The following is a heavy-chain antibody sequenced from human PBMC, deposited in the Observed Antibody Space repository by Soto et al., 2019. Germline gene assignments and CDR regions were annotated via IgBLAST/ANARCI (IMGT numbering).Heavy chain of an antibody. J-gene: IGHJ4*02. Sequence: SETLSLTCTVSGGSISSDYWSWTRQPAGKGLEWIGRIYTSENTHYNPSLRSRVSMSLDTSKNQLSLNLSSVTAADTAVYYCARGVGRSSWTSFDSWGQGTLVTVSS. V-gene: IGHV4-4*07. CDR1: GGSISSDY. D-gene: IGHD6-13*01. CDR3: ARGVGRSSWTSFDS. CDR2: IYTSENT.